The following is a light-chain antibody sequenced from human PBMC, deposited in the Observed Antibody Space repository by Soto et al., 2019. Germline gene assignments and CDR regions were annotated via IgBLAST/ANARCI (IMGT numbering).Light chain of an antibody. V-gene: IGKV3-11*01. J-gene: IGKJ4*01. Sequence: EDVLTQSPDTLSLTPGEGGTLCGIASQTVSSNYLAWYQHRPGQAPRLLIYDASNRATGIPARFSGSGSGTDFTLTISSLEPEDFAVYYCQQRSNWPLTFGGGTKVDIK. CDR2: DAS. CDR1: QTVSSNY. CDR3: QQRSNWPLT.